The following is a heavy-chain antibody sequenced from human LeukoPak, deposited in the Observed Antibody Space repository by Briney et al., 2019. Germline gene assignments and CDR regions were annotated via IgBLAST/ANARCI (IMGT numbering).Heavy chain of an antibody. CDR2: TLYRGSN. V-gene: IGHV4-59*12. CDR3: VSLLFVGAGRGN. J-gene: IGHJ4*02. CDR1: SGSIHNEH. Sequence: SETLSLTCSVSSGSIHNEHRCWVRQPPGKGLEWIGHTLYRGSNKYNPSLKGRVTISVDRSKNQFSLTLISVTAADTDVYYCVSLLFVGAGRGNWGQGTLVTVSS. D-gene: IGHD1-26*01.